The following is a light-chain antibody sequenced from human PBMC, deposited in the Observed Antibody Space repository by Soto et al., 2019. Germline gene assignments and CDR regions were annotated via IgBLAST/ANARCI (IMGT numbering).Light chain of an antibody. J-gene: IGKJ1*01. CDR2: DAS. Sequence: IRVTPSLSTLSASVVDRVLITCRASQTITRWMAWYQQKPGKAPKLLIYDASTLESGVPSRFSGSRSGTAFTLTISSLQPDDFATYYCQKYNSYSWTFGQGTKVAIK. CDR3: QKYNSYSWT. CDR1: QTITRW. V-gene: IGKV1-5*01.